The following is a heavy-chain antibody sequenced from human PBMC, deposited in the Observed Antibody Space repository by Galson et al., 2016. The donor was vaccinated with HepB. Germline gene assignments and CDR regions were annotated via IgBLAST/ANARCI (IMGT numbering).Heavy chain of an antibody. Sequence: SVKASCKASGYTFTTYGISWVRQAPGQGLEWMGWISAYNGNTNYAQKPQGRVTMTTDTSTSTAYMELRSLRSDDTAVYYCARDPRKIRYQLLEIYYYYYAMDVWGQGTTVTVSS. CDR3: ARDPRKIRYQLLEIYYYYYAMDV. CDR2: ISAYNGNT. J-gene: IGHJ6*02. D-gene: IGHD2-2*01. V-gene: IGHV1-18*01. CDR1: GYTFTTYG.